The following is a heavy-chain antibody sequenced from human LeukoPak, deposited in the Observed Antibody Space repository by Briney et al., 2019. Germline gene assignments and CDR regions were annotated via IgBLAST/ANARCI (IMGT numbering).Heavy chain of an antibody. V-gene: IGHV4-38-2*02. CDR2: IYHTGST. J-gene: IGHJ6*04. CDR3: ARMDFWSGYPLGVDV. CDR1: GYSISSAYY. Sequence: SETLSLTCTVSGYSISSAYYWGWIRQPPGKGLEWIGSIYHTGSTNYNPSLKSRVTISVDTSKNQFSLKLSSVTAADTAVYYCARMDFWSGYPLGVDVWGKGTTVTVSS. D-gene: IGHD3-3*01.